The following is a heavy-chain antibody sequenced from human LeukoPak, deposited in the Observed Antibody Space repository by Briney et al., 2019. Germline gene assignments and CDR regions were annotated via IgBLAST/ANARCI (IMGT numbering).Heavy chain of an antibody. V-gene: IGHV1-8*01. CDR1: GYTFTSYD. J-gene: IGHJ6*03. CDR3: ARGSKDIVVVPAAEDYYYYYYMDV. CDR2: MNPNSGNT. Sequence: APVKVSCKASGYTFTSYDINWVRQATGQGLEWMGWMNPNSGNTGYAQKFQGRVTMTRNTSISTAYMELSSLRSEDTAVYYCARGSKDIVVVPAAEDYYYYYYMDVWGKGTTVTVSS. D-gene: IGHD2-2*01.